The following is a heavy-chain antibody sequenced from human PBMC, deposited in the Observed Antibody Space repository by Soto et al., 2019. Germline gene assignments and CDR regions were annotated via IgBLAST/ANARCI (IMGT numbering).Heavy chain of an antibody. V-gene: IGHV3-30-3*01. CDR1: GFTFSSYA. J-gene: IGHJ4*02. Sequence: QVQLVESGGGVVQPGRSLRLSCAASGFTFSSYAMHWVRQAPGKGLEWVAVISYDGSNKYYADSVKGRFTISRDNSKNTLYLQMNSLRAEDTAVYYCVRDEAGLERRGTPFGYWGQGTLVTVSS. D-gene: IGHD1-1*01. CDR2: ISYDGSNK. CDR3: VRDEAGLERRGTPFGY.